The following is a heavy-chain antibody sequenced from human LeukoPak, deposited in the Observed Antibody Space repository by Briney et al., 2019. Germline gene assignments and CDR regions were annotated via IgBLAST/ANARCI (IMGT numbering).Heavy chain of an antibody. CDR3: AELGITMIGGV. CDR1: GFTYSSYE. J-gene: IGHJ6*04. D-gene: IGHD3-10*02. V-gene: IGHV3-48*03. CDR2: ISSSGSSR. Sequence: GGSLRLSCAASGFTYSSYEMNWVRQAPGKGLEWVSYISSSGSSRVYADSVKGRFTISRDNAKNSLYLQMNSLRAEDTAVYYCAELGITMIGGVWGKGTTVTISS.